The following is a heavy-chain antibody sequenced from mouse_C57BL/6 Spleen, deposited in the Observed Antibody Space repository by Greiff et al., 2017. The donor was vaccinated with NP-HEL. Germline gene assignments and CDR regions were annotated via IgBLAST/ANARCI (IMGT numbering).Heavy chain of an antibody. CDR2: IDPSDSET. D-gene: IGHD1-1*01. CDR1: GYTFTSSW. Sequence: QVQLQQPGAELVRPGSSVKLSCKASGYTFTSSWMHWVKQRPIQGLEWIGNIDPSDSETHYNQKFKDKATLTVDKSSSTAYMQLSSLTSEDSAVYYCATYYGSSYDAMDYWGQGTSVTVSS. V-gene: IGHV1-52*01. CDR3: ATYYGSSYDAMDY. J-gene: IGHJ4*01.